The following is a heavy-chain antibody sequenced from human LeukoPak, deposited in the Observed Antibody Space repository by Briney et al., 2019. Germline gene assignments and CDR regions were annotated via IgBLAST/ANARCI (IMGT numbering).Heavy chain of an antibody. J-gene: IGHJ4*02. CDR2: IYHTGSV. D-gene: IGHD3-3*01. Sequence: SETLSLTCAVSGGSINSDYWWTWDRQSPGKGLEWIGEIYHTGSVNYNLSLESRVTISRDRSKNQFSLMLRSVTAADTAVYYCARHDDFLSAYNYWGQGIPVTVSS. CDR3: ARHDDFLSAYNY. CDR1: GGSINSDYW. V-gene: IGHV4-4*02.